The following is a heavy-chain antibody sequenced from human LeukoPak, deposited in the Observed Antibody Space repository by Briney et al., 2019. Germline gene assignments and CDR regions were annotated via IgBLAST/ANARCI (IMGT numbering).Heavy chain of an antibody. V-gene: IGHV4-4*02. CDR2: ISLTGRT. Sequence: SSGTLSLTCGVSGGSITSTNWWSWVRQPPGQGLEWIGEISLTGRTNYNPSLIGRVIMSLDESRNRLSLTLTSVTAADTAMYYCTRESGPYCPFGYWGQGTLVVVPS. J-gene: IGHJ4*02. D-gene: IGHD1-26*01. CDR1: GGSITSTNW. CDR3: TRESGPYCPFGY.